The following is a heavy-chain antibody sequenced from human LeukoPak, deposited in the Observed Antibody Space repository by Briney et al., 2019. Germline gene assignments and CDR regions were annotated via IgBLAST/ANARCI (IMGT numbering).Heavy chain of an antibody. V-gene: IGHV1-46*01. Sequence: ASVKVSCKASGYTFTSYYMHWVRQAPGQGLEWMGIINPSGGSTSYVQKFQGRVTMTRDTSTSTVYMELSSLRSEDTAVYYCARSRGDYYDSSGYYYFGYWGQGTLVTVSS. J-gene: IGHJ4*02. CDR3: ARSRGDYYDSSGYYYFGY. CDR1: GYTFTSYY. CDR2: INPSGGST. D-gene: IGHD3-22*01.